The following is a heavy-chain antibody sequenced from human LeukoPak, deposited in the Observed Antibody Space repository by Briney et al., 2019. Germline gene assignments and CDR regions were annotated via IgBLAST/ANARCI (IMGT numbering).Heavy chain of an antibody. CDR2: ISGDGGST. V-gene: IGHV3-43*02. D-gene: IGHD1-26*01. Sequence: GGSLRLSCAASGFTFDDYAMHWVRQAPGKGLEWDSLISGDGGSTYYADSVKGRFTISRDNSKNSLYLQMNSLRTEDTALYYCAKDRYSGSYNWFDPWGQGTLVTVSS. J-gene: IGHJ5*02. CDR1: GFTFDDYA. CDR3: AKDRYSGSYNWFDP.